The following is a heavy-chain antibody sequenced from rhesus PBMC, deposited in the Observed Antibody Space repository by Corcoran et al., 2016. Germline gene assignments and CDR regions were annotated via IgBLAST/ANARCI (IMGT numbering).Heavy chain of an antibody. V-gene: IGHV4-173*01. CDR2: LSGSGGST. CDR1: GGSISRNY. Sequence: QLQLQESGPGLVKPSETLSLTCAVSGGSISRNYWSWIRQPPGKGLEWIGRLSGSGGSTDYHPPHLSRVATSPDTSKNPFSLMLSFVTAADTAVYYCARDQVIRYYETHHYGLDSWGQGVVVTASS. D-gene: IGHD3-9*01. J-gene: IGHJ6*01. CDR3: ARDQVIRYYETHHYGLDS.